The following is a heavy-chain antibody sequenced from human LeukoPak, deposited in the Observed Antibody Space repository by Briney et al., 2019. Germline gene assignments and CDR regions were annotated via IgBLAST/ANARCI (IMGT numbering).Heavy chain of an antibody. V-gene: IGHV4-34*01. CDR1: GGSFSGYY. J-gene: IGHJ5*02. Sequence: PSETLSLTCAVYGGSFSGYYWSWIRQPPGKGLEWIGEINHSGSTNYNPSLKSRVTISVDTSKNQFSLKLSSVTAADTAVYYCARALVGGWYNWFDPWGQGTLVTVSS. CDR2: INHSGST. D-gene: IGHD6-19*01. CDR3: ARALVGGWYNWFDP.